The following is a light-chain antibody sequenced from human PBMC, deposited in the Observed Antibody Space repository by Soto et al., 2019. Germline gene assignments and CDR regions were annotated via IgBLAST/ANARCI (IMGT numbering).Light chain of an antibody. Sequence: ERVMTQSPATLSASPGERVTLSCRASQSVASSVAWYQQKPGPAPRLILYGASTRATGFPARFSGSGSGTEFTLTISSLQSEDFAVYLCQQYHYWPITFGQGTRLEI. J-gene: IGKJ5*01. CDR3: QQYHYWPIT. CDR1: QSVASS. V-gene: IGKV3-15*01. CDR2: GAS.